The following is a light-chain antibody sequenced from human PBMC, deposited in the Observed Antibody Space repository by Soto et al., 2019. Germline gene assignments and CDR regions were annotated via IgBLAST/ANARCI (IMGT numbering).Light chain of an antibody. CDR3: QHYSNWRLT. CDR2: RTS. J-gene: IGKJ4*01. V-gene: IGKV3-15*01. Sequence: EIVMTQSPATLSVSPGEGATLSCRASQGIGNTVAWYQQKPGQTPRLLIYRTSIRATGVPARFSGSASGTESTNTLTSQRTGECAVYNCQHYSNWRLTFDGGTKIESK. CDR1: QGIGNT.